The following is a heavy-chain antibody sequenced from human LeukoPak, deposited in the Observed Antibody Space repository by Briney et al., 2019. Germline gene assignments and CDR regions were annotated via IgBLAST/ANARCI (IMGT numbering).Heavy chain of an antibody. J-gene: IGHJ4*02. Sequence: SQTLSLTCTVSRGSISRGSYYWRWIRQPAGRGLEWLGRIHSSGTTNYNPSLKSRVTISGDTSKNQFSLKLTSVTAADTAEYYCAWNGGRSGTYKYYFDYWVQGTLVTVSS. CDR1: RGSISRGSYY. V-gene: IGHV4-61*02. CDR2: IHSSGTT. CDR3: AWNGGRSGTYKYYFDY. D-gene: IGHD1-26*01.